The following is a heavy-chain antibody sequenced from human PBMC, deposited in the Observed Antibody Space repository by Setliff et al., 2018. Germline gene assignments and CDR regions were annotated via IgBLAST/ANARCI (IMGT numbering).Heavy chain of an antibody. V-gene: IGHV3-48*03. D-gene: IGHD4-17*01. CDR2: ISSSGSTT. J-gene: IGHJ4*02. CDR3: ARMGDYDPYYFDF. Sequence: LSLTCAVYGGSFSSYEMNWVRQAPGKGLEWVSYISSSGSTTYYADSVRGRFTISRDNTKNSLYLQMNSLRADDTAVYYCARMGDYDPYYFDFWGQGTLVTVSS. CDR1: GGSFSSYE.